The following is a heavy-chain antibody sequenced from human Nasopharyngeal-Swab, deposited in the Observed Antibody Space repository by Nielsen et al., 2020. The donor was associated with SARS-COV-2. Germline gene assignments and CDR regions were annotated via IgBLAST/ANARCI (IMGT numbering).Heavy chain of an antibody. CDR1: GDSVSSNSAA. V-gene: IGHV6-1*01. J-gene: IGHJ4*02. D-gene: IGHD6-19*01. CDR2: TYYRSKWYN. CDR3: ARESYSSGWYGGGNFDY. Sequence: SQTLSLTCAISGDSVSSNSAAWNWIRQSPSRGLEWLGGTYYRSKWYNDYAVSVKSRITINPDTSKNQFSLQLNSVTPEDTAVYYCARESYSSGWYGGGNFDYWGQGTLVTVSS.